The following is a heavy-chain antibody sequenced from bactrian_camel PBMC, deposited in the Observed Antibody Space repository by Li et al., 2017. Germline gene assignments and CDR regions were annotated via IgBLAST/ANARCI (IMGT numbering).Heavy chain of an antibody. CDR2: ISESGGTS. D-gene: IGHD1*01. V-gene: IGHV3S1*01. CDR3: AKPGSDWAGYDS. Sequence: HVQLVESGGGLVQPGGSLRLSCVVSGFTFSSYWMYWVRQVPGKGLEWVSGISESGGTSYYADSVKGRFTISRDNAKNTVYQNLDSLKTEDTAIYYCAKPGSDWAGYDSWGQGTQVTVS. J-gene: IGHJ6*01. CDR1: GFTFSSYW.